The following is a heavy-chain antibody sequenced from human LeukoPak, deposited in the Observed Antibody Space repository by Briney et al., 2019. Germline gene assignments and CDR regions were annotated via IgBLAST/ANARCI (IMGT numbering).Heavy chain of an antibody. CDR1: GFTFSTYG. V-gene: IGHV3-33*01. J-gene: IGHJ3*02. CDR2: IWPNGSNK. CDR3: VGELLTAAGTIGAFDI. Sequence: GRSLRLSCAASGFTFSTYGMHWVRQAPGKGLEWVAVIWPNGSNKYHADSVKGRFTISRDNSKSTLFLQMSSLAAEDTAVYYCVGELLTAAGTIGAFDIWGRGTMVTVSS. D-gene: IGHD6-13*01.